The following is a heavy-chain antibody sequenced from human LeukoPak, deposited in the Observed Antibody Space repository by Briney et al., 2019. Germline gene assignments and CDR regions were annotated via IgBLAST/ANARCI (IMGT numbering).Heavy chain of an antibody. CDR3: ARIPTYYDILTGYYHPSYFDY. V-gene: IGHV4-34*01. CDR1: GFTFSSYS. D-gene: IGHD3-9*01. CDR2: INHSGST. J-gene: IGHJ4*02. Sequence: GSLRLSCEASGFTFSSYSMTWVRQAPGKGLEWIGEINHSGSTNYNPSLKSRVTISVDTSKNQFSLKLSSVTAADTAVYYCARIPTYYDILTGYYHPSYFDYWGQGTLVTVSS.